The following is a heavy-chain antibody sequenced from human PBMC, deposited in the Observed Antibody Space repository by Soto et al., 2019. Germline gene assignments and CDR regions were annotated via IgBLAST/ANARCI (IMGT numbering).Heavy chain of an antibody. CDR1: GFTFSSYS. Sequence: GGSLRLSCAASGFTFSSYSMNWVRQAPGKGLEWVSSISSSSSYIYYADSVKGRFTISRDNAKNSLYLQMNSLRAEDTAVYYCARAAVLTELVFEVDYYYGMDVWGQGXTVTVSS. V-gene: IGHV3-21*01. J-gene: IGHJ6*02. D-gene: IGHD3-10*02. CDR3: ARAAVLTELVFEVDYYYGMDV. CDR2: ISSSSSYI.